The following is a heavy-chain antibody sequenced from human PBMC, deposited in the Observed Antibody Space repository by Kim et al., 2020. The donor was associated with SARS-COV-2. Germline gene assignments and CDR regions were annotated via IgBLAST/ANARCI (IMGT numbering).Heavy chain of an antibody. V-gene: IGHV3-48*03. CDR2: ISSSGSTI. CDR1: GFTFSSYE. D-gene: IGHD6-13*01. CDR3: ARGPDSSSYNYYGMDV. Sequence: GGSLRLSCAASGFTFSSYEMNWVRQAPGKGLEWVSYISSSGSTIYYADSVKGRFTISRNNAKNSLYXQMNSLRAEDTAVYYCARGPDSSSYNYYGMDVWGQXXXVTVSS. J-gene: IGHJ6*02.